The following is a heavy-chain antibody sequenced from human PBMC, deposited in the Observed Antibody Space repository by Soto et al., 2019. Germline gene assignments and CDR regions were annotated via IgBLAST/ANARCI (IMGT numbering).Heavy chain of an antibody. J-gene: IGHJ4*02. D-gene: IGHD4-17*01. CDR3: ARLRDFGDYVGGFDY. V-gene: IGHV4-59*08. Sequence: QVQLQESGPGLVKPSETLSLTCTVSGDSISTYYWSWIRQPPGKGLEWIGDIYYSGSTNYNPSLKSRVTISVDTSNKQFSLKLNSVTAADTAVYYCARLRDFGDYVGGFDYWGQGTLVTVSS. CDR2: IYYSGST. CDR1: GDSISTYY.